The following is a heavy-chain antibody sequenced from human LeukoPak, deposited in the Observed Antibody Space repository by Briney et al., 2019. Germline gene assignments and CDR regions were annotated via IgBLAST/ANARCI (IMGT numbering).Heavy chain of an antibody. J-gene: IGHJ3*02. CDR2: IDPSDSYT. CDR1: GYSFTSYW. D-gene: IGHD1-14*01. V-gene: IGHV5-10-1*01. CDR3: ARQPGPDAFDI. Sequence: GEFLKISCKGFGYSFTSYWISWVRQMPGKGLEWMGRIDPSDSYTNYSPSFQGHVTISADKSISTAYLQWSSLKASDTAIYYCARQPGPDAFDIWGRGTMVTVSS.